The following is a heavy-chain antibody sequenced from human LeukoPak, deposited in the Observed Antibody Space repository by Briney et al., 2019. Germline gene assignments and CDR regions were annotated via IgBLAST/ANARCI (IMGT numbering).Heavy chain of an antibody. J-gene: IGHJ4*02. D-gene: IGHD6-6*01. CDR1: GFTFSSYS. CDR3: ARQLVEYSTPDYFAY. V-gene: IGHV3-21*01. CDR2: ISSSSSYI. Sequence: SGGSLRLSCAASGFTFSSYSMNWVRQAPGKGLEWVSSISSSSSYIYYADSVKGRFTISRDNAKNSLYLQMNSLRAEDTAVYYCARQLVEYSTPDYFAYWGQGTLVTVSS.